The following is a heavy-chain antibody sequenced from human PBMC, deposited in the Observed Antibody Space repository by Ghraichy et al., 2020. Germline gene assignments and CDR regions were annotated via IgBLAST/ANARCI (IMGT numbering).Heavy chain of an antibody. V-gene: IGHV4-39*02. CDR3: AKDPQVVIYSEAFDI. CDR1: GGSISSSSYY. CDR2: IYYSGST. J-gene: IGHJ3*02. D-gene: IGHD3-22*01. Sequence: SETLSLTCTVSGGSISSSSYYWGWIRQPPGKGLEWIGSIYYSGSTYYNPSLKSRVTISVDTSKNQFSLKLSSVTAADTAVYYCAKDPQVVIYSEAFDIWGQGTMVTVSS.